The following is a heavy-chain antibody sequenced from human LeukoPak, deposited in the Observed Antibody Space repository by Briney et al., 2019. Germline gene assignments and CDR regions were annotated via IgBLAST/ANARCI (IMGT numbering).Heavy chain of an antibody. CDR2: IYYSGST. D-gene: IGHD5-12*01. CDR1: GGSISSYY. V-gene: IGHV4-59*01. J-gene: IGHJ6*03. Sequence: NSSETLSLTCTVSGGSISSYYWSWIRQPPGKGLEWIGYIYYSGSTNYNPSLKSRVTISVDTSKNQFSLKLSSVTAADTAVYYCASGFSYYYYYMDVWGKGTTVTVSS. CDR3: ASGFSYYYYYMDV.